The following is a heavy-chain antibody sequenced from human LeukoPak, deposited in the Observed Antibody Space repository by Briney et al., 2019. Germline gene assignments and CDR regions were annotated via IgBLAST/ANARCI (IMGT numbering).Heavy chain of an antibody. CDR1: GFTFDDYA. V-gene: IGHV3-9*01. CDR3: AKDKVRSYSSGWSIDC. Sequence: GGSLRLSCAASGFTFDDYAMHWVRQAPGKGLEWVSGISWNSGSIGYADSVKGRFTISRDNAKNSLYLQMNSLRAEDTALYYCAKDKVRSYSSGWSIDCWGQGTLVTVSS. J-gene: IGHJ4*02. D-gene: IGHD6-19*01. CDR2: ISWNSGSI.